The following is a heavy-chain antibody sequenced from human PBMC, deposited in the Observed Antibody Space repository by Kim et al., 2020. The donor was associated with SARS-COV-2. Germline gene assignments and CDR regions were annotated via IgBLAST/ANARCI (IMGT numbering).Heavy chain of an antibody. Sequence: ASVKVSCKASGYTFTSYYMHWVRHAPGQGLEWMGIINPSGGSTSYAQKFQGRVTMTRDTSTSTVYMELSSLRSEDTAVYYCARDLSRFVDLWGIVGASPLSNGMDVWGQGTTVTVSS. J-gene: IGHJ6*02. D-gene: IGHD1-26*01. CDR1: GYTFTSYY. CDR3: ARDLSRFVDLWGIVGASPLSNGMDV. V-gene: IGHV1-46*01. CDR2: INPSGGST.